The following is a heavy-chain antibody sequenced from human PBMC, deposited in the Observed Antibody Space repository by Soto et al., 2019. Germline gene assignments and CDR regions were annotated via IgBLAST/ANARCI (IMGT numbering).Heavy chain of an antibody. D-gene: IGHD5-12*01. V-gene: IGHV5-51*01. J-gene: IGHJ6*02. Sequence: PGESLKISCKVSGYTFSNYWLGWVRQMPGKGLEWMGIIYLGDSDTRYSPSFQGQVTISADKSISTAYLQWSSLKASDTAMYYCARGVGIVATDGMDVWGQGTAVPAS. CDR2: IYLGDSDT. CDR3: ARGVGIVATDGMDV. CDR1: GYTFSNYW.